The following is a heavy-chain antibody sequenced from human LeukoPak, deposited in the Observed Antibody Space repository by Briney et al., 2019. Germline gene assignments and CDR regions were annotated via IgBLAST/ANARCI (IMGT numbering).Heavy chain of an antibody. Sequence: GESLKISCKGSGYSFTSYWISWVRQMPGKGLEWMGRIDPSDSYTNYSPSFQGHVTISADKSISTAYLQWSSLKASDTAVYYCARLPSIAARGIYYYYGMDVWGQGTTVTVSS. CDR3: ARLPSIAARGIYYYYGMDV. CDR1: GYSFTSYW. D-gene: IGHD6-6*01. J-gene: IGHJ6*02. V-gene: IGHV5-10-1*01. CDR2: IDPSDSYT.